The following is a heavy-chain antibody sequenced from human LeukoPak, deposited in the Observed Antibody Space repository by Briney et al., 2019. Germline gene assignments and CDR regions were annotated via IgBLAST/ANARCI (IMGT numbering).Heavy chain of an antibody. CDR1: GFNFSTYG. J-gene: IGHJ6*03. Sequence: GGSLRLSCAASGFNFSTYGMHWVRQAPGKGLEWVAVVWYDCSNKYYAASVKGRFTICRDNFKNLLYLQMNSLRAEDTAVYYCSGAAAEYIDVWGKGTTVTVSS. CDR3: SGAAAEYIDV. V-gene: IGHV3-33*01. D-gene: IGHD6-13*01. CDR2: VWYDCSNK.